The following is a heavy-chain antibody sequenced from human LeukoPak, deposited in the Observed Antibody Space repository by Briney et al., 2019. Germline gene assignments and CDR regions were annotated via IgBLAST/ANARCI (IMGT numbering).Heavy chain of an antibody. Sequence: GGSLRLSCTASGFTFSGYAMHWVRQAPGKGLQWVSVISYDGRNKHYADSVKGRFTISRDNSKNTLYLQMNSLRAEDTAVYYCAKDVLQGYSSTWFILYDAFDIWGQGTMVTVSS. CDR3: AKDVLQGYSSTWFILYDAFDI. V-gene: IGHV3-30*04. CDR1: GFTFSGYA. CDR2: ISYDGRNK. D-gene: IGHD6-13*01. J-gene: IGHJ3*02.